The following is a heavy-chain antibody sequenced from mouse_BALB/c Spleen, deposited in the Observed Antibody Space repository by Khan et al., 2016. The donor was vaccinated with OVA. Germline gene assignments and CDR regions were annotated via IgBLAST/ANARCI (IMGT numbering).Heavy chain of an antibody. J-gene: IGHJ2*01. CDR2: ISTDSVNT. CDR1: GYTFTDYS. V-gene: IGHV1S137*01. Sequence: VQLQESGPELVRPGVSVKISCKGSGYTFTDYSMHWVKQSLAKSLEWIGVISTDSVNTNYNQKFKGKATLTVDKSSSTAYMELARMTSEDSAIYYWAIRDYFDYWGQGTTLTVSS. CDR3: AIRDYFDY.